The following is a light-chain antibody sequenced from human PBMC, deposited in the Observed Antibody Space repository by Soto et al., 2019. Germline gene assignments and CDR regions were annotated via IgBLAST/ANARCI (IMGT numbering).Light chain of an antibody. J-gene: IGLJ2*01. CDR3: GSFALRSTLI. Sequence: QSVLTQPASVSGSPGQSITISCTGTSSDVGNYNLVSWYQQYPGKAPKHMIYEGGKRPSGVSNRFSGSKSGNTASLTISGLQAEDEADYYCGSFALRSTLIFGGGTKLTVL. CDR1: SSDVGNYNL. V-gene: IGLV2-23*01. CDR2: EGG.